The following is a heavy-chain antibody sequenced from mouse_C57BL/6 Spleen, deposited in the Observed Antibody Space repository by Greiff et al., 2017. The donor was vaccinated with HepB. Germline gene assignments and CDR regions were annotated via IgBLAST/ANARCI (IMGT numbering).Heavy chain of an antibody. J-gene: IGHJ1*03. CDR3: TRSRYGSSYSYFDV. V-gene: IGHV1-15*01. D-gene: IGHD1-1*01. Sequence: VQLQQSGAELVRPGASVTLSCKASGYTFTDYEMHWVKQTPVHGLEWIGAIDPETGGTAYNQKFKGKAILTADKSSSTAYMELRSLTSEDSAVYYCTRSRYGSSYSYFDVWGTGTTVTVSS. CDR1: GYTFTDYE. CDR2: IDPETGGT.